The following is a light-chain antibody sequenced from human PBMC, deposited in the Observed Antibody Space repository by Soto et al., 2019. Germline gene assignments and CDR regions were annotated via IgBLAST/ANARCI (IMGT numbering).Light chain of an antibody. V-gene: IGKV3D-20*02. Sequence: EIVLTQSPGTLSLSPGERATLSCRASQSISSNLAWYQQKPGQAPRLLIYGASSRATGIPDRFSGTVSGTDFTLTISRLEPEDFAVYYCQQRNNWPPITFGQGTRLEIK. CDR2: GAS. CDR1: QSISSN. J-gene: IGKJ5*01. CDR3: QQRNNWPPIT.